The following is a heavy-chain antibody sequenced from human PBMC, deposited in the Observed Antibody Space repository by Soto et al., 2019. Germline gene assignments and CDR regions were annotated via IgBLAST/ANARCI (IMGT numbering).Heavy chain of an antibody. D-gene: IGHD5-12*01. CDR2: IYHSGST. V-gene: IGHV4-30-2*01. J-gene: IGHJ4*02. CDR1: GGSISSGGYS. CDR3: AAGGGLPRYY. Sequence: QLQLKESGSGLVKPSQTLSLTCAVSGGSISSGGYSSSWFRQPPGKGLEWIGYIYHSGSTSFNPSLKSRVTISVDRSKNQFALKLSSVTAADTAVYFCAAGGGLPRYYWGQGTLVTVSS.